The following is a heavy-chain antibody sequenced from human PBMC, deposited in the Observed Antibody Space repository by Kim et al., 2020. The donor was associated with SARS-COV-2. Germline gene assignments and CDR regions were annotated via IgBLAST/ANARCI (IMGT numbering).Heavy chain of an antibody. CDR1: GFTFSSYA. D-gene: IGHD4-17*01. CDR2: ISYDGSNK. V-gene: IGHV3-30-3*01. Sequence: GGSLRLSCAASGFTFSSYAMHWVRQAPGKGLEWVAVISYDGSNKYYADSVKGRFTISRDNSKNTLYLQMNSLRAEDTAVYYCASANYGDQPSRGFDYWGQGTLVTVSS. CDR3: ASANYGDQPSRGFDY. J-gene: IGHJ4*02.